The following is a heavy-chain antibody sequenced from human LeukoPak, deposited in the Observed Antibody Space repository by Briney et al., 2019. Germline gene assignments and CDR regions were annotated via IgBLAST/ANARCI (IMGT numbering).Heavy chain of an antibody. J-gene: IGHJ4*02. D-gene: IGHD5-12*01. CDR2: IYYSGST. CDR1: GGSISSYY. Sequence: SETLYLTCTASGGSISSYYWSWIRQPPGKGLEWIGYIYYSGSTNYNSSLKSRVTTSVDTSKNQFSLKLSSVTAADTAVYYCARDRYSGYGFDYWGQGTLVTVSS. V-gene: IGHV4-59*01. CDR3: ARDRYSGYGFDY.